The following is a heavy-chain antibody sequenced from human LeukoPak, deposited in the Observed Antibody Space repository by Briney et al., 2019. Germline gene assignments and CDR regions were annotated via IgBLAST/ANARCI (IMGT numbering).Heavy chain of an antibody. CDR3: AKPLEQWLVGSFRKRYYYYGLDV. V-gene: IGHV3-23*01. Sequence: GGSLRLSCAASGFTFSSYAMSWVRQAPGKGLEWVSAISGSGGSTYYADSVKGQFTISRDNSKNTLYLQMNSLRAEETAVYYCAKPLEQWLVGSFRKRYYYYGLDVWGQGTTVTVSS. D-gene: IGHD6-19*01. CDR1: GFTFSSYA. CDR2: ISGSGGST. J-gene: IGHJ6*02.